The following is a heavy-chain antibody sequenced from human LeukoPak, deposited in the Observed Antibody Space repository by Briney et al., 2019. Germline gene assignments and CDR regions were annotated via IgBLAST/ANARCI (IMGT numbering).Heavy chain of an antibody. CDR2: IIPILGIA. D-gene: IGHD6-13*01. Sequence: ASVKVSCKASGGTFSSYAISWVRQAPGQGLEWMGRIIPILGIANYAQKFQGRVTITADKSTSTAYMELSSLRSDDTAVYYCARGVAAASLYYFDYWGQGTLVTVSS. CDR1: GGTFSSYA. J-gene: IGHJ4*02. V-gene: IGHV1-69*04. CDR3: ARGVAAASLYYFDY.